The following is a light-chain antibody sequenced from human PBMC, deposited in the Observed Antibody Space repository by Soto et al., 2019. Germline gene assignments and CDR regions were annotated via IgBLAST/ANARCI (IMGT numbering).Light chain of an antibody. CDR3: QQYEAFPIT. CDR1: QDIRGY. V-gene: IGKV1-33*01. Sequence: DIQMTQAPSSLSASVGDRVTITCQASQDIRGYLNWYQQKPGKPPKLLIYDATNFETGVSNRFSGSGSGTHFTLTIHSLQPDDIGTFYCQQYEAFPITFGHGTRMDIK. J-gene: IGKJ5*01. CDR2: DAT.